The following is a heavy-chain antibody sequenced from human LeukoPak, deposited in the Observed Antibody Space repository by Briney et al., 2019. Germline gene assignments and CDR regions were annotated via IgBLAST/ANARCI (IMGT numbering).Heavy chain of an antibody. V-gene: IGHV3-74*01. CDR1: GFTFSSYR. Sequence: GGSLRLSCEASGFTFSSYRMHWVRQAPGKGLVWVSHIHSDGISTNYADSVRGRFTISRDNAKNTLYLQMNSLRAEDTALYYCARGGVYAAFDIWGQGTMVSVSS. CDR3: ARGGVYAAFDI. J-gene: IGHJ3*02. CDR2: IHSDGIST. D-gene: IGHD5/OR15-5a*01.